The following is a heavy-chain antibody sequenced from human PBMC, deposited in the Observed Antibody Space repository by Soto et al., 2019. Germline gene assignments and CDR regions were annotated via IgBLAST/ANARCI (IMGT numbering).Heavy chain of an antibody. V-gene: IGHV6-1*01. CDR2: TYYRSKWYN. D-gene: IGHD6-13*01. CDR1: GDSVSSDSAA. CDR3: ARYDSRSWRYFDY. Sequence: SQTLSLTCAISGDSVSSDSAAWNWIRQSTSRGLEWLGRTYYRSKWYNDYAVSVKSRITINPDTSKNQFSLQLNSVTPEDTAVYYCARYDSRSWRYFDYWGQGTLVSVSS. J-gene: IGHJ4*02.